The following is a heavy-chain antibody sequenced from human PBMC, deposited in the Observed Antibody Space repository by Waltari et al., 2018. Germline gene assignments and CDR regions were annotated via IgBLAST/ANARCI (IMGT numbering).Heavy chain of an antibody. V-gene: IGHV4-59*11. J-gene: IGHJ6*02. Sequence: QVQLQESGPGLVKPSETLSLTCTVSGGPISSHYCSWIRQPPGKGLEWIWYIYYSGSTNYNPSLKSRVTISVDTSKNQFSLKLSSVTAADTAVYYCASLPGYYYGMDVWGQGTTVTVSS. CDR1: GGPISSHY. CDR2: IYYSGST. CDR3: ASLPGYYYGMDV. D-gene: IGHD3-10*01.